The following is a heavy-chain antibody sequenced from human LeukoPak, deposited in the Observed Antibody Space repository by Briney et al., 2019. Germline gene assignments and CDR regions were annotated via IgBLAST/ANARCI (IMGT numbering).Heavy chain of an antibody. J-gene: IGHJ4*02. CDR1: GYSFTSYW. D-gene: IGHD4-23*01. Sequence: GESLKISCKGSGYSFTSYWIGCVRQMPGKGLGWMGIMYPGDSDTRYSPSFQGQVTISVDKSISTAYLQWSSLKASDTAMYYCGRHLYGGNSAIDYWGQGTLVTVSS. V-gene: IGHV5-51*01. CDR2: MYPGDSDT. CDR3: GRHLYGGNSAIDY.